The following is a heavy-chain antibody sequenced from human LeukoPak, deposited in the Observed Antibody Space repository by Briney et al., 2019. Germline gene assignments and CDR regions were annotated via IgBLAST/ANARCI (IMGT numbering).Heavy chain of an antibody. Sequence: PGGSLRLSCAASGFXFSSYGMHWVRQAPGKGLEWVAVIWYDGSNKYYADSVKGRFTISRDNSKNTLYLQMNSLRVEDTAVYYCARDRIAAAAYFDYWGQGTLVTVSS. D-gene: IGHD6-13*01. CDR2: IWYDGSNK. CDR3: ARDRIAAAAYFDY. V-gene: IGHV3-33*01. J-gene: IGHJ4*02. CDR1: GFXFSSYG.